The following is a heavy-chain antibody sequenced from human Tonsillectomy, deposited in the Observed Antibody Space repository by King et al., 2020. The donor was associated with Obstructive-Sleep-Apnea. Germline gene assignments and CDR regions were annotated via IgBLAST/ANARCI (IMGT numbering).Heavy chain of an antibody. J-gene: IGHJ4*02. CDR1: GFTFSDYA. CDR3: AKSRLYYYDRGYSPLDH. CDR2: ITSSGSTT. Sequence: VQLVESGGGLVQPGGSLRLSCTTSGFTFSDYAMTWVRQAPGKGLEWVATITSSGSTTYFAVSVKGRFAISRDNSKNTLYLQMNSLRVEDTALYYCAKSRLYYYDRGYSPLDHWGQGTLVTASS. D-gene: IGHD3-22*01. V-gene: IGHV3-23*04.